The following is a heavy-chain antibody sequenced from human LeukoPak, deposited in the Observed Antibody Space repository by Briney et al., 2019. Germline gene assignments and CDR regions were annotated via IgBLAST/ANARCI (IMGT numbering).Heavy chain of an antibody. Sequence: GGSLRLSCAASGFTFSSYAMSWVRQAPGKGLEWVSAVSGSGGSTYYADSVKGRFTISRDNSKNTLYLQMNSLRAEDTAVYYCAKRMRLGELSLYNYYYYGMDVWGKGTTVTVSS. CDR3: AKRMRLGELSLYNYYYYGMDV. V-gene: IGHV3-23*01. CDR2: VSGSGGST. D-gene: IGHD3-16*02. J-gene: IGHJ6*04. CDR1: GFTFSSYA.